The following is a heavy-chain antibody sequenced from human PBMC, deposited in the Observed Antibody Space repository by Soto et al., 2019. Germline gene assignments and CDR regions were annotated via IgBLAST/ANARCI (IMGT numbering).Heavy chain of an antibody. CDR3: ARDRYNWKAYYYYGMDV. Sequence: PSETLSLTCTVSGGSVGSGSYYWSWIRQPPGKGLEWIGYIYYSGSTNYNPSLKSRVTISVDTSKNQFSLKLSSVTAADTAVYYCARDRYNWKAYYYYGMDVWGQGTTVTVSS. D-gene: IGHD1-20*01. CDR1: GGSVGSGSYY. V-gene: IGHV4-61*01. J-gene: IGHJ6*02. CDR2: IYYSGST.